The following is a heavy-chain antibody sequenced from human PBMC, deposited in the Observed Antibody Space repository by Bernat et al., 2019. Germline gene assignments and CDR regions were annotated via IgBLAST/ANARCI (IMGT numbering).Heavy chain of an antibody. J-gene: IGHJ4*02. D-gene: IGHD3-10*01. CDR1: GFTFSTYG. Sequence: QVQLVESGGGVVQPGGSLRLSCAASGFTFSTYGMHWVRQAPGKGLEWVAFIRHDGSNNYYADSVKGRFTISKDNSKNTLHLQMNSLRVDDTAFYYCAKELDYGSEGYDNVWGFDHWGRGTLVTVSS. CDR3: AKELDYGSEGYDNVWGFDH. V-gene: IGHV3-30*02. CDR2: IRHDGSNN.